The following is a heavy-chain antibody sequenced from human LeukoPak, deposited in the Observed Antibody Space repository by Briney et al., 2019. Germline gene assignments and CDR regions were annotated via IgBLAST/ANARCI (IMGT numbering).Heavy chain of an antibody. Sequence: GGSLRLSCAASGFTFSSYWIHWVRQAPGKGLVWVSRINSDGSSTSYADSVKGRFTISRDNAKNTLYLQMNSLRAEDTAVYYCARVLQQLARPSDYWGQGTMVTVSS. CDR1: GFTFSSYW. D-gene: IGHD6-13*01. CDR3: ARVLQQLARPSDY. CDR2: INSDGSST. J-gene: IGHJ4*02. V-gene: IGHV3-74*01.